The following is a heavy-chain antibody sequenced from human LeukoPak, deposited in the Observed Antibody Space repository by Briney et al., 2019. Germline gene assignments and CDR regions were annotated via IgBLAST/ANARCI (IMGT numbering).Heavy chain of an antibody. CDR3: AKDEGHYYGMDV. CDR1: GFTFDDYA. J-gene: IGHJ6*02. CDR2: ISGDGGST. Sequence: GGSLRPSCAASGFTFDDYAMHWVRQAPGKGLEWVSLISGDGGSTYYADSVKGRFTISRDNSKNSLYLQMNSLRTEDTALYYCAKDEGHYYGMDVWGQGTTVTVSS. V-gene: IGHV3-43*02.